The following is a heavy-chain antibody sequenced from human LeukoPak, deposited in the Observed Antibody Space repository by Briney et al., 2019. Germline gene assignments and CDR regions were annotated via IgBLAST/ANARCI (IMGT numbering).Heavy chain of an antibody. V-gene: IGHV3-7*03. CDR2: IKEDGSER. D-gene: IGHD3-3*01. CDR3: AKDGMGHYDFWSGYQPQYYFDY. CDR1: AFIFSGHW. Sequence: GGSLRLSCEGSAFIFSGHWMNWVRQTPGEGLEWVASIKEDGSERQYVDSVKGRFSISRDNTKGSLFLQLNSLRAEDTAVYYCAKDGMGHYDFWSGYQPQYYFDYWGQGTLVTVSS. J-gene: IGHJ4*02.